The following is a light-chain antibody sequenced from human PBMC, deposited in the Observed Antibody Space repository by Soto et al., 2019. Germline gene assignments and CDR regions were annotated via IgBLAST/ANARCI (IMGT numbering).Light chain of an antibody. V-gene: IGLV2-11*01. CDR2: DVS. CDR3: CSYAGSYTVV. Sequence: QSALTQPRSVSGSPGQSVTISCTGTSSDVGGYNYVSWYQQHPGKAPKLMMYDVSKRPSGVPDRFSGSKSGNTASLTISGLQAEDEDDYYCCSYAGSYTVVFGGGTKLTVL. J-gene: IGLJ2*01. CDR1: SSDVGGYNY.